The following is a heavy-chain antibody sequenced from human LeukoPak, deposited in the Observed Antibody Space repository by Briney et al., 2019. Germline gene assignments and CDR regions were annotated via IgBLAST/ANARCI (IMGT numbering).Heavy chain of an antibody. J-gene: IGHJ5*02. CDR3: AREFEQSNWFDP. V-gene: IGHV4-59*01. CDR2: IYYSGST. CDR1: GGSISSYY. Sequence: SETLSLTCTVSGGSISSYYWSWIRQPPGKGLEWIGYIYYSGSTNYNPSLKGRVTISVDTSKNQFSLKLSSVTAADTAVYYCAREFEQSNWFDPWGQGTLVTVSS.